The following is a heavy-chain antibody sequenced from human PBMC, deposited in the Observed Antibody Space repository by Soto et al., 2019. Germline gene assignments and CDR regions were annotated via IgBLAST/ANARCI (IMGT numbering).Heavy chain of an antibody. CDR1: GFTFSSYW. CDR3: ARDGSFESFDY. V-gene: IGHV3-7*01. J-gene: IGHJ4*02. CDR2: IEEDGSEK. Sequence: GVSLRLSCAASGFTFSSYWMSWVRQAPGKGLEWVASIEEDGSEKSYVDSVKGRFTISRDNAKNSMYLQMNSLRAEDTAVYYCARDGSFESFDYWGPGNLVTVSS. D-gene: IGHD1-1*01.